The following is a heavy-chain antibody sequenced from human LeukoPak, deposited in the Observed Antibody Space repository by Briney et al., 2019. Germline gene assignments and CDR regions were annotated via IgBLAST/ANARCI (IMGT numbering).Heavy chain of an antibody. Sequence: ASVKVSCKASGFTFTSYGISWVRQAPGQGLEWMGWISAYNGNTNYAQKLQGRVTMTTDTSTSTAYMELRSLRSDDTAVYYCARVPAYGSGSYINYWGQGTLVTVSS. J-gene: IGHJ4*02. CDR1: GFTFTSYG. CDR2: ISAYNGNT. CDR3: ARVPAYGSGSYINY. V-gene: IGHV1-18*01. D-gene: IGHD3-10*01.